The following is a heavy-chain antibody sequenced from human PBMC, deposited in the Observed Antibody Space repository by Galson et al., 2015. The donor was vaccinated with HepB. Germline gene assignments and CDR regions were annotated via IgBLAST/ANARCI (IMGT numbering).Heavy chain of an antibody. CDR1: GGSISSSSYY. J-gene: IGHJ4*02. CDR3: ARHEAVVDNIGGIYFDY. D-gene: IGHD3-22*01. V-gene: IGHV4-39*01. CDR2: IYYSGST. Sequence: ETLSLTCTVSGGSISSSSYYWGWIRQPPGKGLEWIGSIYYSGSTYYNPSLKSRVTISVDTSKNQFSLKLSSVTAADTAVYYCARHEAVVDNIGGIYFDYWGQGTLVTVSS.